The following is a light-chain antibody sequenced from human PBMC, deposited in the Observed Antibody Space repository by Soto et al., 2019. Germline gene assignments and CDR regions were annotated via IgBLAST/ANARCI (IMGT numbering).Light chain of an antibody. CDR3: QSYDSSLSGSV. CDR1: SSNIGAGYD. V-gene: IGLV1-40*01. CDR2: GNS. Sequence: QSVLTQPPSVSGAPGQGVTISCTGSSSNIGAGYDVHWYQQFPGTVPKLLIYGNSNRPSGVPDRFSGSKSGTSASLAITGLQADDEADYYCQSYDSSLSGSVFGGGTKLTVL. J-gene: IGLJ3*02.